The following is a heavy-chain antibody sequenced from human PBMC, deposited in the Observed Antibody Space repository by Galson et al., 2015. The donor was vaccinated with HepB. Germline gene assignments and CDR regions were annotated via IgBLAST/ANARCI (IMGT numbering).Heavy chain of an antibody. J-gene: IGHJ6*02. V-gene: IGHV3-7*03. Sequence: SLRLSCAASGFTFSSYWMSWVRQAPGKGLEWVANIKQDGSEKYYVDSVKGRFTISRDNAKNSLYLQMNSLRAEDTAVYYCARDLRTPYSSSWYYYYYGMDVWGQGTTVTVSS. CDR2: IKQDGSEK. CDR3: ARDLRTPYSSSWYYYYYGMDV. CDR1: GFTFSSYW. D-gene: IGHD6-13*01.